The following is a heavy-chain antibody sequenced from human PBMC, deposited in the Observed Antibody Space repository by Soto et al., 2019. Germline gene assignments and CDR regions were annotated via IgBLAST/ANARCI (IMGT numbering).Heavy chain of an antibody. CDR2: IFYSGTT. J-gene: IGHJ4*02. CDR1: GGSISSSDYY. V-gene: IGHV4-39*01. D-gene: IGHD6-19*01. CDR3: ARLGMAVAGSRYFDY. Sequence: SDTLSLTCTVSGGSISSSDYYWGWIRQSPGKGLEWIGSIFYSGTTYYNSSLKSRVTISVDTSKSQFSLRLSSVTAADTAMYYCARLGMAVAGSRYFDYWGQGSLVTVS.